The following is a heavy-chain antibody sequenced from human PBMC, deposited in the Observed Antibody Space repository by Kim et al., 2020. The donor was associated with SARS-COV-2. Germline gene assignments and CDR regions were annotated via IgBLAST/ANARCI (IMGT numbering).Heavy chain of an antibody. CDR3: ARSVKEITIFGVVIPYYYYGMDV. D-gene: IGHD3-3*01. J-gene: IGHJ6*02. V-gene: IGHV1-8*01. Sequence: ASVKVSCKASGYTFTSYDINWVRQATGQGLEWMGWMNPNSGNTGYAQKFQGRVTMTRNTSISTAYMELSSLRSEDTAVYYCARSVKEITIFGVVIPYYYYGMDVWGQGTTVTVSS. CDR2: MNPNSGNT. CDR1: GYTFTSYD.